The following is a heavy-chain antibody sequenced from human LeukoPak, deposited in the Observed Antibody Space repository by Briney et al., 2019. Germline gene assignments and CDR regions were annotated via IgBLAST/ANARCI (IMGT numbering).Heavy chain of an antibody. CDR1: GFTFSSYA. J-gene: IGHJ4*02. V-gene: IGHV3-23*01. Sequence: GGSLRLSCAASGFTFSSYATSWVRQAPGKGLEWVSTISGSGDITYYADSVKGRFTISRDNSKNTLYLQMNSLRAEDTALYYCAKIRLMTTVTTAHDYWGQGTLVTVSS. CDR3: AKIRLMTTVTTAHDY. CDR2: ISGSGDIT. D-gene: IGHD4-17*01.